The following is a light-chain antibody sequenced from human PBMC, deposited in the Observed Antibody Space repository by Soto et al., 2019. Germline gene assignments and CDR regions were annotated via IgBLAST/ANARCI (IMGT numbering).Light chain of an antibody. CDR1: SGHSRSA. CDR2: VNSDGTH. J-gene: IGLJ2*01. Sequence: QSVLTQSPSASASLGASVKLTCTLSSGHSRSAIAWHQQQPEKGPRYLMRVNSDGTHNKGDGIPDRFSGSSSGAERYLTISSLQSEDEADYYCQTWGTGILVVFGGGTKVTVL. V-gene: IGLV4-69*01. CDR3: QTWGTGILVV.